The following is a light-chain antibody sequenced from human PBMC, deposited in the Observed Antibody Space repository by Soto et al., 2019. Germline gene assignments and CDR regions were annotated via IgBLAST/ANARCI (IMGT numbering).Light chain of an antibody. CDR3: GTWDSSLSAHV. CDR1: SSNIGNHY. Sequence: QSVLTQPPSVSAAPGQKVTISCSGSSSNIGNHYVSWYQHLPRTAPKLLIYENNKRPSGIPDRFSGSKSGTSATLGITGLQTGDEADYYCGTWDSSLSAHVFGTGTKVTVL. CDR2: ENN. V-gene: IGLV1-51*02. J-gene: IGLJ1*01.